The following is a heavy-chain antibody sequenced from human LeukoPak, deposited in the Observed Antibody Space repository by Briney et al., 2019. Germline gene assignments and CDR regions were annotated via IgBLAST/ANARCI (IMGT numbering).Heavy chain of an antibody. V-gene: IGHV3-33*08. Sequence: GGSLRLSCAASGFTVSSIYMNWVRQAPGKGLEWVAVIWYDGSDKYYGDSVKGRFTISRDNSKDTLYLQMNSLRAEDTAVYYCTILAVASDFDYWGQGTLVTVSS. J-gene: IGHJ4*02. CDR1: GFTVSSIY. CDR2: IWYDGSDK. CDR3: TILAVASDFDY. D-gene: IGHD6-19*01.